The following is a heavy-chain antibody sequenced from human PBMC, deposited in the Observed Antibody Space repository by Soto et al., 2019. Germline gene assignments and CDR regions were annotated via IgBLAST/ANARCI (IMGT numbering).Heavy chain of an antibody. J-gene: IGHJ4*02. V-gene: IGHV3-30-3*01. D-gene: IGHD2-2*01. CDR1: GFTFSSYA. Sequence: GGSVRLSCAASGFTFSSYAMHWVRQALGKGLEWVAVISYDGSNTYYADSVKGRFTISRDTSKNMLYLQMDSLRAEDTAVYYCAKDSHWAIISPTHDYWGQGTLVTVSS. CDR2: ISYDGSNT. CDR3: AKDSHWAIISPTHDY.